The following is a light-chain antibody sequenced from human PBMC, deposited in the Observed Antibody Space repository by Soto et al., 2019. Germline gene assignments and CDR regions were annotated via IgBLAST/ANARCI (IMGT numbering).Light chain of an antibody. J-gene: IGLJ1*01. CDR2: DVS. Sequence: QSALTQPASVSGSPGQSITISCTGISSDVGGYNYVSWYQQHPGKAPKLMIYDVSNRPSGVSNRFSGSKSGNTASLTISGLQAEDEADYYCSSYTRSSIYVFGTGTKLTVL. CDR3: SSYTRSSIYV. V-gene: IGLV2-14*01. CDR1: SSDVGGYNY.